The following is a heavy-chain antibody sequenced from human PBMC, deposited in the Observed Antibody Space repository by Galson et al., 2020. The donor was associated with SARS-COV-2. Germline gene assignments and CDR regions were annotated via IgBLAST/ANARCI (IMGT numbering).Heavy chain of an antibody. J-gene: IGHJ3*02. CDR1: GFTFSSYS. CDR3: ARAGCSGGSCYRHAFDI. V-gene: IGHV3-48*02. CDR2: ISSSSSTI. Sequence: GESLKISCAASGFTFSSYSMNWVRQAPGKGLEWVSSISSSSSTIYYADSVKGRFTIPRDNAKNSLYLQMNSLRDEDTAVYYCARAGCSGGSCYRHAFDIWGQGTMVTVSS. D-gene: IGHD2-15*01.